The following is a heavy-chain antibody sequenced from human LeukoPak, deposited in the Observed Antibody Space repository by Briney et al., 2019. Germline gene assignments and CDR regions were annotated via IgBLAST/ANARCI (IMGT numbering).Heavy chain of an antibody. J-gene: IGHJ4*02. D-gene: IGHD3-22*01. CDR2: IYSGGST. CDR1: GFTVSSNY. CDR3: AKYSHDSSGSYDY. V-gene: IGHV3-53*01. Sequence: QTGGSLRLSCAASGFTVSSNYMSWVRQAPGKGLEWVSVIYSGGSTYYADSVKGRFTISRDNSKNTLYLQMNSLRAEDTAVYYCAKYSHDSSGSYDYWGQGTLVTVSS.